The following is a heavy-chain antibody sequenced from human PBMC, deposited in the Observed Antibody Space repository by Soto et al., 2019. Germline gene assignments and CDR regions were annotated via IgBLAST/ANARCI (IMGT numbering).Heavy chain of an antibody. J-gene: IGHJ4*02. D-gene: IGHD2-2*01. CDR3: AREGSIIIPAVSDF. Sequence: GGSLRLSCTVSGFAFNNYGINWVRQAPGKGLEWVSSISKSDYTYYSDSVKGRFTISRDNAKNSVSLQMNTLRVEDTAVYYCAREGSIIIPAVSDFWGQGTLVTVSS. CDR1: GFAFNNYG. V-gene: IGHV3-21*01. CDR2: ISKSDYT.